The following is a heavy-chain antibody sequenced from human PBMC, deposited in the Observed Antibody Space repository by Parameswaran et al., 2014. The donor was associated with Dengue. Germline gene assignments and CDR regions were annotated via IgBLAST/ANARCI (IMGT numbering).Heavy chain of an antibody. V-gene: IGHV1-2*02. Sequence: WVRQAPGQGLEWMGWINPNSGGTNYAQKFQGRVTMTRDTSISTAYMELSRLRSDDTAVYYCASAVDTAMVTQSPQYYYYYMDVWGKGTTVTV. CDR3: ASAVDTAMVTQSPQYYYYYMDV. J-gene: IGHJ6*03. D-gene: IGHD5-18*01. CDR2: INPNSGGT.